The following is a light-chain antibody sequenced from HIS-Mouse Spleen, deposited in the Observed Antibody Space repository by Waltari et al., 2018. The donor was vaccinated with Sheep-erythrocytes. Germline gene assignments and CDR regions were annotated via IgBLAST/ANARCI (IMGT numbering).Light chain of an antibody. CDR3: YSTDSSGNHVV. CDR2: EDS. CDR1: ALPKKY. V-gene: IGLV3-10*01. Sequence: SYELTQPPSVSVFPGQTARIPCSGDALPKKYASWYQQKSGQAPVLVIYEDSKRPSGIPERFSGSSSGTMATLTISGAQVEDEADYYCYSTDSSGNHVVFGGGTKLTVL. J-gene: IGLJ2*01.